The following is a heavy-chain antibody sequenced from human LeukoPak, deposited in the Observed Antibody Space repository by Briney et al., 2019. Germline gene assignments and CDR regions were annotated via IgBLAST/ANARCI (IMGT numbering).Heavy chain of an antibody. Sequence: PSETLTLTCTVSGGSITGSSYYWGWIRQPPGKGLEWIGSMYYSGSTYYKTSLKSRVTISADTSKNEFSLELSSVTAADTAVYYCARQYYDNTGYYYFDYWGQGTLVTVSS. CDR1: GGSITGSSYY. D-gene: IGHD3-22*01. J-gene: IGHJ4*02. V-gene: IGHV4-39*01. CDR3: ARQYYDNTGYYYFDY. CDR2: MYYSGST.